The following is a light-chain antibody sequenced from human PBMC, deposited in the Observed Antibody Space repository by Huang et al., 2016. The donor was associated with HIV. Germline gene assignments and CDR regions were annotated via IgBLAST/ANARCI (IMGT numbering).Light chain of an antibody. CDR3: QQRSNWHPLS. J-gene: IGKJ4*01. V-gene: IGKV3D-11*02. CDR1: QSVGSY. Sequence: EIVLTQSPATLSLSPGEKATLSCRASQSVGSYLAGYQQKPGQAPRLLIYDASTRATGIPARFSGSGPGTDFTLTISSLEPEDFAVYYCQQRSNWHPLSFGGGTKVEIK. CDR2: DAS.